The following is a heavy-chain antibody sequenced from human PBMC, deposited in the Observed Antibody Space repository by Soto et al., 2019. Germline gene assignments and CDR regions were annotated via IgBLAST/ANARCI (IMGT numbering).Heavy chain of an antibody. CDR1: GGSISSYY. V-gene: IGHV4-59*01. D-gene: IGHD5-12*01. J-gene: IGHJ4*02. CDR3: AREVPEMATTYFDY. Sequence: QVQLQESGPGLVKPSETLSLTCTVSGGSISSYYWSWIRQPPGKGLEWIGYIYYSGSTNYNPSLKSRVTXXVXTXXNQFSLKLSSVTAADTAVYYCAREVPEMATTYFDYWGQGTLVTVSS. CDR2: IYYSGST.